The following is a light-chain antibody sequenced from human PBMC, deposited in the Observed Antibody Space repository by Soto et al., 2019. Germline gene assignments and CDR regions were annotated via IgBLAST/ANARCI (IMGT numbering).Light chain of an antibody. Sequence: QSVLTQPPSASGSPGQSVIVSCTGTSRDVGAYNYVSWYQQYPGKAPTLLIYEVNKRPSGVPDRFSGSKSGNTASLTASGLQAEDAADYYCASYAGSNSYVFGTGTKLTVL. CDR2: EVN. CDR3: ASYAGSNSYV. CDR1: SRDVGAYNY. V-gene: IGLV2-8*01. J-gene: IGLJ1*01.